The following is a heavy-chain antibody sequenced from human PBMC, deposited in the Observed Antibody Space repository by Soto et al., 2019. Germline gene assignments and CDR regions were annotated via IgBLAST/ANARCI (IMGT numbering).Heavy chain of an antibody. CDR3: ARDQYGTDYSNFHYFDY. J-gene: IGHJ4*02. V-gene: IGHV4-31*03. D-gene: IGHD4-4*01. CDR2: IYYSGST. Sequence: QVQLQESGPGLVKPSQTLSLTCTVSGGSISSGGYYWSWIRQHPGKGLEWIGYIYYSGSTYYNPYLKSRLTISVDTSKNQFSLKLSSVTAADTAVYYCARDQYGTDYSNFHYFDYWGQGTLVTVSS. CDR1: GGSISSGGYY.